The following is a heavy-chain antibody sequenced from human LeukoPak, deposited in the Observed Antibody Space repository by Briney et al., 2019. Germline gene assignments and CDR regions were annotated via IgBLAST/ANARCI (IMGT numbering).Heavy chain of an antibody. D-gene: IGHD7-27*01. J-gene: IGHJ4*02. CDR1: GGSINYYY. Sequence: PSDTLSLTCTVSGGSINYYYWLWLRQPPGKGLEWIGYIYYSGGTHYNPSLKSRVTMLVDTSKNQFSLKLTAVTAADTAVYYCARETPGAGHFDYWGQGSLVTVSS. CDR2: IYYSGGT. CDR3: ARETPGAGHFDY. V-gene: IGHV4-59*01.